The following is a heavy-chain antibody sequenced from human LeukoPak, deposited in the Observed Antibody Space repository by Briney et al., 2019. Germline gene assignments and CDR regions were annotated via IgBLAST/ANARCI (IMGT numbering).Heavy chain of an antibody. CDR3: ARDYDSGTYYINH. V-gene: IGHV3-7*01. Sequence: PGGSLRLSCAASGFMLSSYWMSWVRQAPGKGLEWVANIKQDGSEKYYVDSVKGRFTISRDNAKNSLFLQMNSLRAEDTAVYYCARDYDSGTYYINHWGQGTLVTVSS. CDR1: GFMLSSYW. CDR2: IKQDGSEK. D-gene: IGHD3-10*01. J-gene: IGHJ4*02.